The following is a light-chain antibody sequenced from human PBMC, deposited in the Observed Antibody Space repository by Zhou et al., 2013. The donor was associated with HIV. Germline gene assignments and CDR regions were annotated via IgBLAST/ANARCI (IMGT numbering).Light chain of an antibody. CDR2: KAS. V-gene: IGKV1-5*03. CDR1: QNIDSG. Sequence: DIQMTQSPSIVSAFVGDTVTITCRASQNIDSGLAWYQQKPGEPPKVFIYKASTLVSGVSSRFSGSGSETEFTLTIDSLQPEDVATYYCQQANRFPPWTFGQGTKVEIK. J-gene: IGKJ1*01. CDR3: QQANRFPPWT.